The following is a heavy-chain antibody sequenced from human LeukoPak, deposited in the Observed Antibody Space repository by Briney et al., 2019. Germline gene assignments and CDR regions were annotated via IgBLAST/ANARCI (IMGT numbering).Heavy chain of an antibody. Sequence: SETLSLTCAVYGGSFSGYYWSWIRQPPGEGLEWIGEINHSGSTNYNPSLKSRVTISVDTSKNQFPLKLSSVTAADTAVYYCARGYWFDPWGQGTLVTVSS. V-gene: IGHV4-34*01. J-gene: IGHJ5*02. CDR3: ARGYWFDP. CDR1: GGSFSGYY. CDR2: INHSGST.